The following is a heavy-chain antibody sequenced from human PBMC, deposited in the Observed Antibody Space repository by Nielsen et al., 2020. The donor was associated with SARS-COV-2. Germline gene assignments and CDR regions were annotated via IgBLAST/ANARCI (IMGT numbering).Heavy chain of an antibody. J-gene: IGHJ6*02. CDR2: INHSGGST. Sequence: GESLKISCAASGFTFSRYAMSWVRQAPGKGLEWVSVINHSGGSTSYADSVKGRFTISRDNAKNSLYLQMNSLRAEDTAGYYCARGDYNLNYRFYGLDVWGQGTTVTVSS. CDR1: GFTFSRYA. CDR3: ARGDYNLNYRFYGLDV. D-gene: IGHD4-11*01. V-gene: IGHV3-23*01.